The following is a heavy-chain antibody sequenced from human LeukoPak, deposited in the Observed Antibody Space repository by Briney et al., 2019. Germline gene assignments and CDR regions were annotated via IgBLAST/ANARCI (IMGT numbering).Heavy chain of an antibody. Sequence: SETLSLTCAVYGESFSGYYWSWIRQPPGKGLEWIGEVNHSGRINYNPSLKSRVTISVDTSKNQFSLKLSSVTAADTAVYYCARRGMVRGVAYYYYYYMDVWGKGTTVTISS. CDR1: GESFSGYY. J-gene: IGHJ6*03. V-gene: IGHV4-34*01. D-gene: IGHD3-10*01. CDR2: VNHSGRI. CDR3: ARRGMVRGVAYYYYYYMDV.